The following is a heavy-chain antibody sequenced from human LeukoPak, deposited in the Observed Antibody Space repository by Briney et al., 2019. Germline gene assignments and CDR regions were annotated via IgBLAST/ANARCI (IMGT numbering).Heavy chain of an antibody. CDR2: ITNSGSTI. Sequence: GGSLRLFCAASVFTYSDYNMNWLRQAPGKGLEWVSYITNSGSTIRYADAVKGRFTISRDNAKNSLYLQMNSLRAEDTAVYYCARSIGLTGGGVDVWGQGSTVTVSS. CDR1: VFTYSDYN. D-gene: IGHD3-9*01. V-gene: IGHV3-11*01. J-gene: IGHJ6*02. CDR3: ARSIGLTGGGVDV.